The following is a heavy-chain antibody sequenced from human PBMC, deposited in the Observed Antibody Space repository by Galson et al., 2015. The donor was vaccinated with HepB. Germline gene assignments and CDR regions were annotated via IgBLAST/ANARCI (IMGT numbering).Heavy chain of an antibody. CDR3: ARGGVSGYEYMDV. CDR2: INPRGIIT. V-gene: IGHV1-46*01. CDR1: GYTFTTYS. J-gene: IGHJ6*03. Sequence: SVKVSCKASGYTFTTYSMHWVRQAPGQGLEWMGIINPRGIITSYAQKFRGRITMTRDTSTSTVYMELSSLRSEDTAMYYCARGGVSGYEYMDVWGKGTTVTVSS. D-gene: IGHD2-8*02.